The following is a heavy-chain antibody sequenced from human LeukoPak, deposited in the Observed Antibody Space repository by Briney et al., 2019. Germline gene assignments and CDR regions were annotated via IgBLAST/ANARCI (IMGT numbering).Heavy chain of an antibody. Sequence: PSETLSLTCAVSGGSFSGYYWSWIRQPPGKGLEWIGEINHSGSTNYNPSLKSRVTISVDTSKNQFSLKLSSVTAADTAVYYCARAGYSITTIDAFDIWGQGTMVTVSS. CDR2: INHSGST. D-gene: IGHD6-13*01. V-gene: IGHV4-34*01. J-gene: IGHJ3*02. CDR1: GGSFSGYY. CDR3: ARAGYSITTIDAFDI.